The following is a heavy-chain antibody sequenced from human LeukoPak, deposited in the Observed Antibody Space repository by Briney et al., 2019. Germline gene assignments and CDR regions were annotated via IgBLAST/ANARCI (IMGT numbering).Heavy chain of an antibody. J-gene: IGHJ3*02. CDR1: RFTFSSYS. D-gene: IGHD3-22*01. Sequence: GGSLRLSCAASRFTFSSYSMNWVRQAPGKGLEWVSYISSRSGSIYYADSVKGRFTISRDNAKNSLYLQMNSLRDEDTAVYYCARDQYDSSGYSSFDAFDIWGQGTMVTVS. CDR3: ARDQYDSSGYSSFDAFDI. CDR2: ISSRSGSI. V-gene: IGHV3-48*02.